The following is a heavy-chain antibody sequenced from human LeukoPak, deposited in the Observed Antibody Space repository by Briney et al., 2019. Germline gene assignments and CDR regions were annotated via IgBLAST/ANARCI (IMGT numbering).Heavy chain of an antibody. Sequence: SETLSLTCTVSGGSISSSSYYWGWIRRPPGKGLEWIGSIYYSGSTYYNPSLKSRVTISVDTSKNQFSLKLSSVTAADTAVYYCARVWEEYYFDYWGQGTLVTVSS. J-gene: IGHJ4*02. D-gene: IGHD1-26*01. CDR2: IYYSGST. V-gene: IGHV4-39*07. CDR3: ARVWEEYYFDY. CDR1: GGSISSSSYY.